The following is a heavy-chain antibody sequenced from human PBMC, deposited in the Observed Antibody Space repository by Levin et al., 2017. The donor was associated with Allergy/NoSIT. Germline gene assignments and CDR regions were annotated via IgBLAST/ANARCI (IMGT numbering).Heavy chain of an antibody. V-gene: IGHV4-61*02. J-gene: IGHJ6*03. CDR2: IYVTGST. CDR3: ARDLEGFSGYNPYCYMDV. D-gene: IGHD5-12*01. CDR1: GDSISRGFYY. Sequence: SETLSLTCSVSGDSISRGFYYWSWIRQPAGVGLEWIGRIYVTGSTTYSPSLKSRATISLDRTKDQVSLKINSVTAADTAVYYCARDLEGFSGYNPYCYMDVWGKGTTVTVSS.